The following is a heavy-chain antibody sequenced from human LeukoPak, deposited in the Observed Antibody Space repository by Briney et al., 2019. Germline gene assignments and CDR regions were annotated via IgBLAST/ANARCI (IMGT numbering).Heavy chain of an antibody. D-gene: IGHD5-12*01. CDR3: AREGRVSGYDFDC. V-gene: IGHV3-74*03. CDR2: INSDGSSI. Sequence: GGSLRLSCAASGFTFSSYWMHWVRQAPGKGLVWVSRINSDGSSITYADSVKGRFTISRDNAKNTLYLQMNSLRVEDTAVYYCAREGRVSGYDFDCWGQGTLVTASS. CDR1: GFTFSSYW. J-gene: IGHJ4*02.